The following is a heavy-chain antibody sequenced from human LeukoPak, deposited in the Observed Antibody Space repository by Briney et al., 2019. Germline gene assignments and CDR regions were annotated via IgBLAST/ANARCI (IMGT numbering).Heavy chain of an antibody. CDR3: AKGHRESSPFFDS. CDR2: INGRGDDT. V-gene: IGHV3-23*01. CDR1: GFTFSSYA. Sequence: GRSLRLSCAASGFTFSSYAMHWVRQAPGKRLEWVSAINGRGDDTYYPDSVKGRFTISRDNSNNTLYLQMNSLRADDTAVYYCAKGHRESSPFFDSRGQGIPVTVSS. J-gene: IGHJ4*02.